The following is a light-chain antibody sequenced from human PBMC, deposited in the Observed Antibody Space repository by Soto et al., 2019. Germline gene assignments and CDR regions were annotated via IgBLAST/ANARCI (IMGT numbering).Light chain of an antibody. CDR2: GNS. Sequence: QSMLTQPPSVSGAPGQRVTISCTGSSSNIGAGYDVHWYQQLPGTAPKLLIYGNSNRPSGVPDRFSGSKSGTSASLAITGLQAEDEADYYCQSFDISLSGWVFAGGTKVTVL. CDR1: SSNIGAGYD. J-gene: IGLJ3*02. CDR3: QSFDISLSGWV. V-gene: IGLV1-40*01.